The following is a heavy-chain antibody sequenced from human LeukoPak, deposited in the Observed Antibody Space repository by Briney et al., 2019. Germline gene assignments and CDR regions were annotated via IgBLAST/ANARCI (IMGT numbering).Heavy chain of an antibody. J-gene: IGHJ5*02. CDR1: GFTVSSNY. V-gene: IGHV3-66*02. CDR2: IYSGGST. D-gene: IGHD5-12*01. CDR3: ARSWLRLFVDP. Sequence: PGGSLRLSCAASGFTVSSNYMSWIRQAPGKGLEWVSVIYSGGSTYYADSVKGRFTISRDNSKNTLYPQMNSLRAEDTAVYYCARSWLRLFVDPWGQGTLVTVSS.